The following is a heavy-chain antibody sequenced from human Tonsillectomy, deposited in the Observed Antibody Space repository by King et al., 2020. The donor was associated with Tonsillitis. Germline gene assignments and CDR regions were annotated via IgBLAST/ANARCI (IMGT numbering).Heavy chain of an antibody. CDR2: IKSDGSST. J-gene: IGHJ3*02. Sequence: VQLVESGGGLVQPGGSLRLSCAASGFTFSSYWMHWVRQAPGKGLVWVFRIKSDGSSTTYSDSVKGRFTISRGNAKNTLYLQMNSLRAEDTAVSFCTRVRTVGFDAFDIWGQGTMVTVSS. D-gene: IGHD1/OR15-1a*01. CDR3: TRVRTVGFDAFDI. CDR1: GFTFSSYW. V-gene: IGHV3-74*01.